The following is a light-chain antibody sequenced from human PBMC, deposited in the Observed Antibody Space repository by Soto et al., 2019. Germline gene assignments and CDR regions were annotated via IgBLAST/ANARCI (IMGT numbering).Light chain of an antibody. CDR3: QQYGSSPAT. V-gene: IGKV3-20*01. CDR2: RAS. Sequence: EIVMTQSPATLSVSPGERATLSCRASQSVSSNLAWYQQKPGQAPRLLTHRASSRATGIPDRFSGSGSGTDFTLTISRLEPEDFAVYYCQQYGSSPATFGQGTRLEIK. CDR1: QSVSSN. J-gene: IGKJ5*01.